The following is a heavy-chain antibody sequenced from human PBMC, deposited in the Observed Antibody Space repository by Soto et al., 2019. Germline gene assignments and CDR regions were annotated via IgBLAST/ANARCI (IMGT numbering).Heavy chain of an antibody. CDR3: GKDPNGDYFCAFDF. Sequence: EVQMLESGGGLVQPGVSLRLSCAASGFTFSSYALTWVRQAPGKGLEWVSSITGSGDYTRYTDSVKGRFTITRDNAKNTLFLEMKSLKADDTPIYYCGKDPNGDYFCAFDFWGQGTTVTGSS. CDR2: ITGSGDYT. CDR1: GFTFSSYA. V-gene: IGHV3-23*01. D-gene: IGHD4-17*01. J-gene: IGHJ3*01.